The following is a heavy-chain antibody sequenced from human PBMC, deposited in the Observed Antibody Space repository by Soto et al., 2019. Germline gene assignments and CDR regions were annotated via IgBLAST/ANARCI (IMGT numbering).Heavy chain of an antibody. J-gene: IGHJ3*02. D-gene: IGHD2-21*02. CDR1: GFTFSSYS. V-gene: IGHV3-21*01. CDR2: ISSSSSYI. CDR3: ARGGWGYCGGDCYRDEYAFDI. Sequence: GGSLRLSCAASGFTFSSYSMNWARQAPGKGLEWVSSISSSSSYIYYADSVKSRFTISRDNAKNSLYLQMNSLRAEDTAVYYCARGGWGYCGGDCYRDEYAFDIWGQGTMVTVSS.